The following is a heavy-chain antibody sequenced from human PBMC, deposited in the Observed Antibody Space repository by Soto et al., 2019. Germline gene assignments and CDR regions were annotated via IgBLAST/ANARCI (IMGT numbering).Heavy chain of an antibody. D-gene: IGHD2-15*01. V-gene: IGHV3-15*01. CDR1: GFTLSNAW. Sequence: EVQLVESGGGLVKPGGSLRLSCAASGFTLSNAWMSWVRQAPGRGLEWVGRIKSKTDGGTTDYAAPVKGRFTISRDDSKTTLYLQMNSLKTEDTAVHYCTTDRGVAGLWSPSLSMDVWGHGTTVTVSS. CDR2: IKSKTDGGTT. CDR3: TTDRGVAGLWSPSLSMDV. J-gene: IGHJ6*02.